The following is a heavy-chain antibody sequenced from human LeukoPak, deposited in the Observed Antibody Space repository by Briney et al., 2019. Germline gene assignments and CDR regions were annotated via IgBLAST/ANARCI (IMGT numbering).Heavy chain of an antibody. CDR1: GDSISSNNRY. CDR2: FYFGGSN. J-gene: IGHJ4*02. Sequence: SETLSLTCTVSGDSISSNNRYWGWIRQPPGKGLEWIGSFYFGGSNYYSPSLRSRVIISLDTSKNQFSLALNSVTAADTAMYFCASSHSATWYDDWGQGALVTVSS. V-gene: IGHV4-39*07. CDR3: ASSHSATWYDD. D-gene: IGHD6-13*01.